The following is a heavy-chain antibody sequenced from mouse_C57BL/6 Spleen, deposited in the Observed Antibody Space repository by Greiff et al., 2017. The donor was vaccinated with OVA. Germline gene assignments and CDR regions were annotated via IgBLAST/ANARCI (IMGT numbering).Heavy chain of an antibody. Sequence: VQLMQSGAELMKPGASVKLSCTASGYTFTGYWIEWVKQRPGHGLEWIGEILPGSGSTNYNEKFKGKATFTADTSSNTAYMQLSSPTTEDSASYCCARLLGRGSWFAYWGQGTLVTVSA. V-gene: IGHV1-9*01. CDR2: ILPGSGST. CDR1: GYTFTGYW. J-gene: IGHJ3*01. CDR3: ARLLGRGSWFAY. D-gene: IGHD4-1*01.